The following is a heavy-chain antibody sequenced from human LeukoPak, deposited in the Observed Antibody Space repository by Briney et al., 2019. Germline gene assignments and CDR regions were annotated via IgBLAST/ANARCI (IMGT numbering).Heavy chain of an antibody. J-gene: IGHJ4*02. Sequence: SETLSLTCTVSGGSISTYYWSWIRQPPGKGLEWIGYIYYSGSTNYNPSLKSRVSISVDKSKNQFSLRLSSVTAADTAVYFCASVPYDSSGYAPFDYWGQGTLVTVSS. CDR3: ASVPYDSSGYAPFDY. D-gene: IGHD3-22*01. V-gene: IGHV4-59*01. CDR1: GGSISTYY. CDR2: IYYSGST.